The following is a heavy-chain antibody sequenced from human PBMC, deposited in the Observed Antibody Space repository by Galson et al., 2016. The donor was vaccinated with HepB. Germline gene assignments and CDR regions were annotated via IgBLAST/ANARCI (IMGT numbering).Heavy chain of an antibody. CDR1: RNTFTDHW. CDR2: IYPGDSDT. V-gene: IGHV5-51*01. Sequence: QSGAEVKKPGESLKISCKGSRNTFTDHWIGWVRQRPGKGLEWMGIIYPGDSDTRYSPSFQGQVTISADKSSRYAYLQWSSLKASDTAMYYCVRRGDGYDFDFWGQGTLVTVSS. J-gene: IGHJ4*02. D-gene: IGHD5-24*01. CDR3: VRRGDGYDFDF.